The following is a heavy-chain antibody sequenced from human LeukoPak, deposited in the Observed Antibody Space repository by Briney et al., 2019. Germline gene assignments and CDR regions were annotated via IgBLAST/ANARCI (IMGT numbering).Heavy chain of an antibody. J-gene: IGHJ4*02. CDR2: IYPGDSDT. CDR3: ARGPHPVEMATIFIY. D-gene: IGHD5-24*01. CDR1: GYSFTSYW. Sequence: GESLRISCKGSGYSFTSYWIGWVRPMPGKGLEWMGIIYPGDSDTTYSPSFQGQVTISADKSISTAYLQWSSLKASDTAMYYCARGPHPVEMATIFIYWGQGTLVTVSS. V-gene: IGHV5-51*01.